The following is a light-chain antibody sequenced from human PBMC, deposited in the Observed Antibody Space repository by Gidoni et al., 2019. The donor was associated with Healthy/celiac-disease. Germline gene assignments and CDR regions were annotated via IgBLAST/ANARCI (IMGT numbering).Light chain of an antibody. J-gene: IGKJ5*01. V-gene: IGKV1-13*02. CDR3: QQFNSYPLT. Sequence: AIQLTQSPSSLSASVGDRVTITCRASQGIGSALAWYQQKPGTAPKLLIYDASSLESGVPSRFSGSGSGTDFTLTISSLQPEDFATYYCQQFNSYPLTFGQGTRLEIK. CDR2: DAS. CDR1: QGIGSA.